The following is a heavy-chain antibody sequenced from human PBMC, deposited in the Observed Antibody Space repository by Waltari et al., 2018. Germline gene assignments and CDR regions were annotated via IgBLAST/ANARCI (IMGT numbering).Heavy chain of an antibody. Sequence: EVHLVESGGGLIQPGGSLRLSCAASGLTVSSNYMSWVRQAPGKGLGWVSVIYAGGSTYYAASVTGRFTSSRDNSKHTLYLQMSGLRAEDTAVYYCATADNQDYGDYLDYWGQGTLVTVSS. CDR3: ATADNQDYGDYLDY. V-gene: IGHV3-53*01. CDR1: GLTVSSNY. CDR2: IYAGGST. J-gene: IGHJ4*02. D-gene: IGHD4-17*01.